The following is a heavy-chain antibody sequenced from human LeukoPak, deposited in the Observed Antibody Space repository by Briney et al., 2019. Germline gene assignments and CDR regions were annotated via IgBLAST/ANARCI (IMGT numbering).Heavy chain of an antibody. Sequence: ASVKVSCKASGGTFSSYAISWVRQAPGQGLEWMGGIIPIFGTANYAQKFQGRVTITADKSTSTAYMELSSLRSEDTAVYYCAVYYSNAEDAFDIWGQGTMVTVSS. J-gene: IGHJ3*02. CDR1: GGTFSSYA. CDR2: IIPIFGTA. D-gene: IGHD4-11*01. CDR3: AVYYSNAEDAFDI. V-gene: IGHV1-69*06.